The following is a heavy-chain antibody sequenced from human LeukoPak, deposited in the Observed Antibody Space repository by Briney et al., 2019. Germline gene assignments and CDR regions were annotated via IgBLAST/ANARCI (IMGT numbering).Heavy chain of an antibody. Sequence: SVNVSCKASSYTFTSYGISWVRQAPGQGLEWMGWISAYNGNTNYAQKLQGRVTMTTDTSTSTAYTELRSLRSDDTAVYYCAREPRVYSYGNLDYWGQGTLVTVSS. V-gene: IGHV1-18*01. CDR2: ISAYNGNT. J-gene: IGHJ4*02. CDR1: SYTFTSYG. D-gene: IGHD5-18*01. CDR3: AREPRVYSYGNLDY.